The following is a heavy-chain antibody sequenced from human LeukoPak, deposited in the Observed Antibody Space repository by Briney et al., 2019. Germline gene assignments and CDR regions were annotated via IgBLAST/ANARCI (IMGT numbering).Heavy chain of an antibody. V-gene: IGHV4-31*02. CDR3: ARAPDAEYDSSGYLDY. D-gene: IGHD3-22*01. CDR1: GFTFSSYA. CDR2: IYYSGST. J-gene: IGHJ4*02. Sequence: LRLSCAASGFTFSSYAMSWVRQHPGKGLEWIGYIYYSGSTYYNPSLKSRVTISVDTSKNQFSLKLSSVTAADTAVYYCARAPDAEYDSSGYLDYWGQGTLVTVSS.